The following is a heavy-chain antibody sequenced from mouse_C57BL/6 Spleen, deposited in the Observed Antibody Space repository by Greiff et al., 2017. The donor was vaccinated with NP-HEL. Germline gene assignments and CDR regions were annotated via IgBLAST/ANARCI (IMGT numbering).Heavy chain of an antibody. D-gene: IGHD1-1*01. V-gene: IGHV1-59*01. J-gene: IGHJ3*01. CDR2: IDPSDSYT. Sequence: VQLQQPGAELVRPVTSVKLSCKASGYTFTSYWMHWVKQRPGQGLEWIGVIDPSDSYTNYNQKFKGKATLTVDTSSSTAYMQLSSLTSEDSAVYYCARQLRGFAYWGQGTLVTVSA. CDR1: GYTFTSYW. CDR3: ARQLRGFAY.